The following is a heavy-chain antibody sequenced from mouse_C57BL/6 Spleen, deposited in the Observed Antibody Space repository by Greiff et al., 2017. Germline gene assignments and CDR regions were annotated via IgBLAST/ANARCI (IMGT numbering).Heavy chain of an antibody. J-gene: IGHJ2*01. V-gene: IGHV1-7*01. Sequence: VNVVESGAELAKPGASVKLSCKASGYTFTSYWMHWVKQRPGQGLEWIGYINPSSGYTKYNQKFKDKATLTADKSSSTAYMQLSSLTYEDSAVYYCARGSYCYGSSYDGYYFDYWGQGTTLTVSS. CDR2: INPSSGYT. CDR1: GYTFTSYW. D-gene: IGHD1-1*01. CDR3: ARGSYCYGSSYDGYYFDY.